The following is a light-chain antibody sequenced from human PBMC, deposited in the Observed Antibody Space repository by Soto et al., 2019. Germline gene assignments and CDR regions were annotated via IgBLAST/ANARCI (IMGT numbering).Light chain of an antibody. J-gene: IGKJ4*01. Sequence: EIVLTQSPATLSLSPGERATLSCRASQSVSSYLAWYQQKPGQAPRLLIYDASNRATGIPARLSGSGSGTDLTLTISSLEPEYVAVYYCQQRSNWPPGLTFGGGTKVEIK. CDR2: DAS. CDR3: QQRSNWPPGLT. V-gene: IGKV3-11*01. CDR1: QSVSSY.